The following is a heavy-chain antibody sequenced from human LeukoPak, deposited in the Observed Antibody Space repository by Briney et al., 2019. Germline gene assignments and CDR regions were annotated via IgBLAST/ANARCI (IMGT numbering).Heavy chain of an antibody. CDR1: GFTFSDYY. CDR3: ARDCSSTSCYVFWEPGYGMDV. Sequence: GGSLRLSCAASGFTFSDYYMSWIRQAPGRGLEWVSHISSSRSYTNYADSVKGRFTISRDNAKNSLYLQMNSLRAEDTAVYYCARDCSSTSCYVFWEPGYGMDVWGQGTTVTVSS. CDR2: ISSSRSYT. V-gene: IGHV3-11*06. D-gene: IGHD2-2*01. J-gene: IGHJ6*02.